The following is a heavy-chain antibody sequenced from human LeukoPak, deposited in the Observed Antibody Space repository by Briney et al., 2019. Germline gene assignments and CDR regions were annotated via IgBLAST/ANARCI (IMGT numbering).Heavy chain of an antibody. D-gene: IGHD3-3*01. J-gene: IGHJ3*02. Sequence: GGSLRLSCAASGFTFSSHGMHWVRQAPGKGLEWVAVISYDGINKYYVDSVKGRFTISRDNSMNTLYLQMNSLRAEDTAVYYCARAQTTGTFGAFDIWGQGTMVTVSS. CDR3: ARAQTTGTFGAFDI. V-gene: IGHV3-30*03. CDR2: ISYDGINK. CDR1: GFTFSSHG.